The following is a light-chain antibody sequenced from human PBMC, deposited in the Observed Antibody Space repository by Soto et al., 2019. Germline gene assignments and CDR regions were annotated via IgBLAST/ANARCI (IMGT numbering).Light chain of an antibody. CDR2: GAS. CDR1: RTIGTY. V-gene: IGKV1-39*01. Sequence: DIQMTQSPSPLSASVGDRVTISCRTNRTIGTYLNWYQHRPGKPPTLLIYGASTLQRGVPSRFSGSGSRTDFTLVISSLQPEDFATYYCQQSYSAPWMFGPGTRV. CDR3: QQSYSAPWM. J-gene: IGKJ1*01.